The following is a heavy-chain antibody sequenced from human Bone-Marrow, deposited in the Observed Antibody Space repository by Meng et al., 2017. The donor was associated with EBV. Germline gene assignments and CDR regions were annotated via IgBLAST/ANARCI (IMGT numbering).Heavy chain of an antibody. V-gene: IGHV4-34*01. D-gene: IGHD5-24*01. CDR2: INHSGST. CDR1: GGSFSGYY. Sequence: QGRLQQGGAGLLKPSEPLSLTCAVYGGSFSGYYWSWIRQPPGKGLEWIGEINHSGSTNYNPSLKSRVTISVDTSKNQFSLKLSSVTAADTAVYYCARVRSVATITLFDYWGQGTLVTVSS. CDR3: ARVRSVATITLFDY. J-gene: IGHJ4*02.